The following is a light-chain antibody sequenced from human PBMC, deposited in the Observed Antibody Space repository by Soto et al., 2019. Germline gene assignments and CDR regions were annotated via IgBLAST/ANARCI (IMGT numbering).Light chain of an antibody. CDR2: EGS. CDR3: CSYAGSSTVV. V-gene: IGLV2-23*03. Sequence: QSALTHPASVSGSPGQWITISCTGTSSDVGSYNLVSWYQQHPGKAPKLMIYEGSKRPSGVSNRFSGSKSGNTASLTISGLQAEDEADYYCCSYAGSSTVVFGTGTKLTVL. CDR1: SSDVGSYNL. J-gene: IGLJ1*01.